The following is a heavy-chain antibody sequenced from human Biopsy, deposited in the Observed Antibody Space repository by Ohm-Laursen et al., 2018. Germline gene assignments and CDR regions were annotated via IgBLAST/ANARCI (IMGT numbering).Heavy chain of an antibody. D-gene: IGHD2-8*01. CDR3: ARDGEAKYCKHGVCPSDF. CDR1: GFTFSGFS. V-gene: IGHV3-21*01. CDR2: ISASGNHI. J-gene: IGHJ4*02. Sequence: SLRLSCAASGFTFSGFSMNWVRQAPGKGLEWVSSISASGNHIYYTDSAKGRLTVSRDNGKNSVYLQMNSLRVEDTAVYYCARDGEAKYCKHGVCPSDFWGQGTLVTVSS.